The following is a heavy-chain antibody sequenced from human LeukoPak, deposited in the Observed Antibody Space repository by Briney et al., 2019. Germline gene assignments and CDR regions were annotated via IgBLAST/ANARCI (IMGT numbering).Heavy chain of an antibody. D-gene: IGHD6-6*01. V-gene: IGHV3-7*01. Sequence: PGGSLRLSCVTSGFSFSNGWMTWVRQAPGKGLEWVANIKQDGSEKYYVDSVKGRFTVARDNAKNSLYLQMNSLRAEDTAVYSCARDRIPALPGYWGQGTLVTVSS. J-gene: IGHJ4*02. CDR1: GFSFSNGW. CDR2: IKQDGSEK. CDR3: ARDRIPALPGY.